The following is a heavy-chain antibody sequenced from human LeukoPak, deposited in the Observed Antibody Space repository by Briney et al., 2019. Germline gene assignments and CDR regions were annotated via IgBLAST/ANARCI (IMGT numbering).Heavy chain of an antibody. CDR3: ALIWGGDYYDSSGLDY. CDR2: ISSSSSTM. CDR1: GFTVSFNY. Sequence: PGGSLRLSCAASGFTVSFNYMSWVRQAPGKGLEWVSYISSSSSTMYYADSVKGRFTISRDNAKNSLYLQMNSLRADDTAVYYCALIWGGDYYDSSGLDYWGQGTLVTVSS. J-gene: IGHJ4*02. V-gene: IGHV3-11*04. D-gene: IGHD3-22*01.